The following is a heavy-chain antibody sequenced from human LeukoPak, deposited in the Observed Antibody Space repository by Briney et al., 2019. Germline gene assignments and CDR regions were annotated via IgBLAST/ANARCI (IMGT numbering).Heavy chain of an antibody. CDR3: ARDKGYDYGDGEGDYYYMDV. J-gene: IGHJ6*03. CDR2: IIPIFGTA. D-gene: IGHD5-12*01. V-gene: IGHV1-69*13. Sequence: GASVRVSCKASGGTFSSYAISWVRQAPGQGLEWMGGIIPIFGTANYAQKFQGRVTITADESTSTAYMELSSLRSEDTAVYYCARDKGYDYGDGEGDYYYMDVWGKGTTVTVSS. CDR1: GGTFSSYA.